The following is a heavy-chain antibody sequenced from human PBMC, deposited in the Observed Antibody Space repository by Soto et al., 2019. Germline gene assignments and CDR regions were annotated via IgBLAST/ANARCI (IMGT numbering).Heavy chain of an antibody. V-gene: IGHV1-8*01. D-gene: IGHD3-3*01. CDR3: ARGVRLDVLRFLEWSPDYDY. J-gene: IGHJ4*02. CDR1: GYTITSYD. CDR2: MNLNSGDS. Sequence: QVQLVQSGAEVKRPGASVRVSCKVSGYTITSYDINWVPQAPGQGLGWMGWMNLNSGDSGYAKKFHGRVTMTRNTSTSTACMDLSSLTSEDTAVYYCARGVRLDVLRFLEWSPDYDYWGQGTLVTVSS.